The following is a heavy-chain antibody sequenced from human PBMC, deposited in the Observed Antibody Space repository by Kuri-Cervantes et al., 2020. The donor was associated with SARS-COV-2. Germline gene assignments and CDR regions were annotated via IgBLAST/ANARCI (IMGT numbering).Heavy chain of an antibody. D-gene: IGHD2-2*01. Sequence: GSLRLSCAVCGGSFSGYYWSWIRQPPGKGLEWIGEINHSGSTNYNPSLKSRVTISVDTSKNQFSLKLSSVTAADTAVYYCASRYCSSTSCYRTTGKYYFDYWGQGTLVTVSS. CDR3: ASRYCSSTSCYRTTGKYYFDY. CDR1: GGSFSGYY. J-gene: IGHJ4*02. V-gene: IGHV4-34*01. CDR2: INHSGST.